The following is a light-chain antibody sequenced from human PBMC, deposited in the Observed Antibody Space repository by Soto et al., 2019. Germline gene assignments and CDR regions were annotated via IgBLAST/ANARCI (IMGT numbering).Light chain of an antibody. CDR3: QHYDCSTAT. V-gene: IGKV3-20*01. Sequence: EIVLTQSPGTLSLSPGERATLSCRASQSVSSSLVSWYQQKPGQAPRLLIYGASTRSTGIPDRFSGSGSGTDFTLTISRLEPEDFAVDYCQHYDCSTATVGRGSKVEVK. CDR2: GAS. CDR1: QSVSSSL. J-gene: IGKJ1*01.